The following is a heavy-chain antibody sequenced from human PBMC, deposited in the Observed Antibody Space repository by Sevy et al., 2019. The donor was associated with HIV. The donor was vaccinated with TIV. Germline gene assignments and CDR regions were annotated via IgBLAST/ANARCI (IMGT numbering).Heavy chain of an antibody. V-gene: IGHV3-74*01. CDR1: GFTLSSYW. CDR3: ARDYIVLVPAATHGYYYYGMDV. CDR2: INSDGSST. Sequence: GGSLRLSCAASGFTLSSYWMHWVRQAPGKGLVWVSRINSDGSSTSYADSVKGRFTISRDNAKNTLYLQMNSLRAEDTAVYYCARDYIVLVPAATHGYYYYGMDVWGQGSTVTVSS. J-gene: IGHJ6*02. D-gene: IGHD2-2*01.